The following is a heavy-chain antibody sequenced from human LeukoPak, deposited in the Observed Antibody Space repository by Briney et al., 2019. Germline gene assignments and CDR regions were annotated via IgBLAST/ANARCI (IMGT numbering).Heavy chain of an antibody. CDR1: GFSLSTRGVG. CDR3: AHRPFDISGYNLYYFDY. Sequence: SGPTLVNPTQTLTFTCTLSGFSLSTRGVGVGWIRQPPVKALEWLALIYCDDDKRYSPSLKNRLTITKDTSKNQVVLAMTNMDPVDTATYYCAHRPFDISGYNLYYFDYWGQGTLVTVSS. CDR2: IYCDDDK. J-gene: IGHJ4*02. D-gene: IGHD3-22*01. V-gene: IGHV2-5*02.